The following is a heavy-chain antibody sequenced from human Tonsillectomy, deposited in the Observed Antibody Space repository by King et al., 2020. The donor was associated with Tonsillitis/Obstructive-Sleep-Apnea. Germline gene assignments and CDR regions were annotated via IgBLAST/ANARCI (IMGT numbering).Heavy chain of an antibody. CDR3: ARDTPDYDCWSGYSQRPLDF. CDR1: GYTFTTYG. J-gene: IGHJ4*02. V-gene: IGHV1-18*01. Sequence: QLVQSGAEVKKPGASVKVSCKASGYTFTTYGVSWVRQAPGQGLEWMGWISAYNGNTNYAQKLQGRVTMTTDTSTSTAYMELRSLRSDDTAVYYCARDTPDYDCWSGYSQRPLDFWGQGTLVTVSS. D-gene: IGHD3-3*01. CDR2: ISAYNGNT.